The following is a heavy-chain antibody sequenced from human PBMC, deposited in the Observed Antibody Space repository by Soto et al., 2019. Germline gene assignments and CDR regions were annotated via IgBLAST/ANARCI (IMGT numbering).Heavy chain of an antibody. J-gene: IGHJ6*02. D-gene: IGHD3-3*01. CDR1: GFTFSSYG. Sequence: QVQLVESGGGVVQPGRSLRLSCAASGFTFSSYGMHWVRQAPGKGLEWVAVIWYDGSNKYYADSVKGRFTISRDNSKNTLYLQMNSLRAEDTAVSYCARALPHYDFWSGYYLIYGMDVWGQGTTVTVSS. V-gene: IGHV3-33*01. CDR3: ARALPHYDFWSGYYLIYGMDV. CDR2: IWYDGSNK.